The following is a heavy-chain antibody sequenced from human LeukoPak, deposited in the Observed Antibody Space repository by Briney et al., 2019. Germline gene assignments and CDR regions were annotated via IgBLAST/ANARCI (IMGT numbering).Heavy chain of an antibody. Sequence: ASVKVSCKASGGTFSSYAISWVRQAPGQGLEWMGGMIPLFGTANYAQKFQGRLTITTDESTITAYMELSSLRSEDTAVYYCARGFHYDSSGYYYFYWGQGTLVTVSS. CDR3: ARGFHYDSSGYYYFY. CDR2: MIPLFGTA. J-gene: IGHJ4*02. D-gene: IGHD3-22*01. V-gene: IGHV1-69*05. CDR1: GGTFSSYA.